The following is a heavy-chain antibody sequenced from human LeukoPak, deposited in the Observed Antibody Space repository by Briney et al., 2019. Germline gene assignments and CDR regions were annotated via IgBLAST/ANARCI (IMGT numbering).Heavy chain of an antibody. V-gene: IGHV3-48*03. D-gene: IGHD3-10*02. Sequence: GGSLRLSGAASGFTFSSYEMNWVRQAPGKGLEWVSYISSSGSTIYYADSVKGRFTISRDNAKNSLYLQMNSLRAEDTAVYYCAELGITMIGGVWGKGTTVTISS. CDR2: ISSSGSTI. CDR1: GFTFSSYE. CDR3: AELGITMIGGV. J-gene: IGHJ6*04.